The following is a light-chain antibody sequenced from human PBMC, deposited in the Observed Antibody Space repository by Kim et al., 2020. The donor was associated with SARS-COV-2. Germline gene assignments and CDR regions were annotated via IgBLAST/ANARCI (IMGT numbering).Light chain of an antibody. J-gene: IGKJ2*01. V-gene: IGKV3-20*01. CDR3: QQYGRSPYT. CDR1: QSISSNY. Sequence: ENVLTQSPGTLSLSPGERATLSCRASQSISSNYLGWYQQRPGQAPRLLIYGASSRATGIPDRFSGSGSGTDFSLTISRLEPEDFAVYYCQQYGRSPYTFGQGTKLEI. CDR2: GAS.